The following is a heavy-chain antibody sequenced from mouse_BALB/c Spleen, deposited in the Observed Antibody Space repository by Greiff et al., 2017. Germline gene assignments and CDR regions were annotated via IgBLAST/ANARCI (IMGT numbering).Heavy chain of an antibody. V-gene: IGHV1-18*01. CDR1: GYSFIGYT. CDR2: INPYNGGT. CDR3: AREDYYGSSYAFDY. D-gene: IGHD1-1*01. Sequence: DVQLQESGPELVKPGASMKISCKASGYSFIGYTMNWVKQSHGKNLEWIGLINPYNGGTSYNQKFKGKATLTVDKSSSTAYMELLSLTSEDSAVYYCAREDYYGSSYAFDYWGQGTTLTVSS. J-gene: IGHJ2*01.